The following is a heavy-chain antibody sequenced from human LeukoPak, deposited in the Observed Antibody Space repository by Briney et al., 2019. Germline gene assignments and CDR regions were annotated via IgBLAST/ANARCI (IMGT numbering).Heavy chain of an antibody. CDR3: ARVRSSRNYYYYMDV. CDR2: IYYSGST. CDR1: GGSISSYY. J-gene: IGHJ6*03. Sequence: SETLSLTCTVSGGSISSYYWSWIRQPPGKGLEWIGYIYYSGSTNYNPSLKSRVTISVDTSKNQFSLKLSSVTAADTAVYYCARVRSSRNYYYYMDVWGKGTTVTISS. D-gene: IGHD6-6*01. V-gene: IGHV4-59*01.